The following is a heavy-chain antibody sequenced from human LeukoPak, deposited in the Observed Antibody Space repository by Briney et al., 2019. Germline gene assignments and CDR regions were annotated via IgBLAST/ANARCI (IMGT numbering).Heavy chain of an antibody. J-gene: IGHJ6*03. CDR3: ARLSGYGLHYYYYMDV. V-gene: IGHV4-34*01. CDR1: GGSFSGYY. Sequence: SETLSLTCAVYGGSFSGYYWSWIRQPPGKGLEWIGSIYYSGSTYYNPSLKSRVPISVDTSKNQFSLKLSSVTAADTAVYYCARLSGYGLHYYYYMDVWGKGTTVTVSS. CDR2: IYYSGST. D-gene: IGHD5-12*01.